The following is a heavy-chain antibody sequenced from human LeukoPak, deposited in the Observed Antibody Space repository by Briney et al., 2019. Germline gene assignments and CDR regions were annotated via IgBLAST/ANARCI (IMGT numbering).Heavy chain of an antibody. Sequence: GGSLRLSCAASGFSSSTYGMSWVRQGPGKGLEWVSSISSHSSYIYYADSVKGRFTISRDNAKNSLYLQMNSLGAEDTAVYYCARGDYDSNGYYLDWGQGTLVTVSS. D-gene: IGHD3-22*01. CDR1: GFSSSTYG. CDR2: ISSHSSYI. J-gene: IGHJ4*02. V-gene: IGHV3-21*01. CDR3: ARGDYDSNGYYLD.